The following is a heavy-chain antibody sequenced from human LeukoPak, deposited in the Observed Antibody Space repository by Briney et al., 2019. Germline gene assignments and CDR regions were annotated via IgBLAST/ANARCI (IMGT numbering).Heavy chain of an antibody. J-gene: IGHJ4*02. CDR1: GGSISSGGYY. Sequence: PSQTLSLTCTVSGGSISSGGYYWSWIRQPPGKGLEWIGYIYHSGSTNYNPSLKNRVTISVDTSKNQFSLKLSSVTAADTAVYYCAAVEMATMGFDYWGQGTLVTVSS. CDR2: IYHSGST. V-gene: IGHV4-30-2*01. D-gene: IGHD5-24*01. CDR3: AAVEMATMGFDY.